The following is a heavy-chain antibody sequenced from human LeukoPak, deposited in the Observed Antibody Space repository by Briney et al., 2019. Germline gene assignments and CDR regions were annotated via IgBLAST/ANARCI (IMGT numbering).Heavy chain of an antibody. D-gene: IGHD4-17*01. CDR2: IKSDGSST. V-gene: IGHV3-74*01. CDR3: ARGGYGDYAYYYYMDV. CDR1: GFTFSSYW. J-gene: IGHJ6*03. Sequence: GGSLRLSCAASGFTFSSYWMHWVRQTPGKGPVWVSRIKSDGSSTSDADSVKGRFTISRDNAKNSLYLQMNSLRAEDTAVYYCARGGYGDYAYYYYMDVWGKGTTVTVSS.